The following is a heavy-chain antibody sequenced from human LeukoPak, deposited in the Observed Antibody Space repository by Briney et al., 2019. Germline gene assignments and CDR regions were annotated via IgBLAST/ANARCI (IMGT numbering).Heavy chain of an antibody. J-gene: IGHJ4*02. CDR2: INAGNGNT. V-gene: IGHV1-3*01. Sequence: ASVKVSCKASGYTFTSYAMHWVRQAPGQRLEWMGWINAGNGNTKYSQKFQGRVTITRDTSASTAYMELSSLRSEDTAVYYCARVKLRLGELSPHFDYWGQGTLVTVSS. D-gene: IGHD3-16*02. CDR1: GYTFTSYA. CDR3: ARVKLRLGELSPHFDY.